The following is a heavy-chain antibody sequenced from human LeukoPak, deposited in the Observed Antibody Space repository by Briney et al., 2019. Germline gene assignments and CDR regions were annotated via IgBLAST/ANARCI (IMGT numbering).Heavy chain of an antibody. Sequence: PGRSLRLSCAASGFTFSSYGMHRVRQAPGKGLEWVAVISYDGSNKYYADSIKGRFTISRENSKNTLHLQMNSLRAEDTAVYYCAKDHYYYGSGIYFMHYFDYWGQGTLVTVSS. V-gene: IGHV3-30*18. D-gene: IGHD3-10*01. J-gene: IGHJ4*02. CDR2: ISYDGSNK. CDR3: AKDHYYYGSGIYFMHYFDY. CDR1: GFTFSSYG.